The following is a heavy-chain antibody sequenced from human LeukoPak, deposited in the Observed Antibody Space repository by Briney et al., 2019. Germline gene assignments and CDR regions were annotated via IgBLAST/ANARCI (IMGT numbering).Heavy chain of an antibody. CDR3: AREHGDNFMDV. V-gene: IGHV4-59*01. CDR1: GDSISTYY. J-gene: IGHJ6*03. Sequence: SETLSLTCSVSGDSISTYYWSWIRQPPGKGLEWIGFIHSSGSTNNNPSLKRRVTMSIDKSKNQFSLKVRSVTAADTAVYYCAREHGDNFMDVWGKGTTVTV. CDR2: IHSSGST. D-gene: IGHD4-17*01.